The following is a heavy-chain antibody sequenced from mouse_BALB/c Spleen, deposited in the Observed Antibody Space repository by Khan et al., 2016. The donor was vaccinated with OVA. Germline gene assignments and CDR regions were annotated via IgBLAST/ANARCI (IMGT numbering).Heavy chain of an antibody. V-gene: IGHV5-17*02. CDR3: ARDSNFDY. Sequence: EVELVASGGGLVQPGGSRKLSCAASGFPLSRFGMHWVRQAPEKGLEWVAYISSGSSTIYYADTVKGRFTISRDNPKNTLFLQMTSLRSEDTAMYYCARDSNFDYWGQGTTLTVSS. CDR1: GFPLSRFG. CDR2: ISSGSSTI. J-gene: IGHJ2*01.